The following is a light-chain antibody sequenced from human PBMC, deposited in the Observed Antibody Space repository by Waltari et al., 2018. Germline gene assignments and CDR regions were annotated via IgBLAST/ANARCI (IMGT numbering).Light chain of an antibody. Sequence: SLVTSNGHIFFHWFHQRPGQSPRRLIYKVSNRDSGVPGRFSGSGSGTDFTLKISRVEAEDVGVYYCMQSTHWPPWTFGQGTRVEIK. V-gene: IGKV2-30*01. CDR3: MQSTHWPPWT. J-gene: IGKJ1*01. CDR1: SLVTSNGHIF. CDR2: KVS.